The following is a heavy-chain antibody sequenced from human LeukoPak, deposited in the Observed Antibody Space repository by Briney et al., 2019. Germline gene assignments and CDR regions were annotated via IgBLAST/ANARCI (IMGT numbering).Heavy chain of an antibody. V-gene: IGHV4-39*07. CDR2: VHHTGRA. CDR1: GDSISGSNYH. Sequence: PSETLSLTCTVSGDSISGSNYHWGWIRQPPGKGLEWLGTVHHTGRAFYNPSLRGRTTVSVDTSKNQFSLKLTSVTAADTAVYYCAREPDAWGQGPLVTVSS. J-gene: IGHJ5*02. CDR3: AREPDA.